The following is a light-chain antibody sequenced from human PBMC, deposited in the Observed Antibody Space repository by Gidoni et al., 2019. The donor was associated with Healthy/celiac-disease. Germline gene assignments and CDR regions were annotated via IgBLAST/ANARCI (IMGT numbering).Light chain of an antibody. J-gene: IGKJ2*01. V-gene: IGKV1-5*03. CDR2: KAS. CDR3: QQYNSYSYT. CDR1: QSISSW. Sequence: VPMTQSPSTLSASVGDRVPHTCRASQSISSWLALYQQKPGKAPKLLIYKASSLESGVPSRFSGSGSGTEFTLTISSLQPDDFATYYCQQYNSYSYTFXXXTKLEIK.